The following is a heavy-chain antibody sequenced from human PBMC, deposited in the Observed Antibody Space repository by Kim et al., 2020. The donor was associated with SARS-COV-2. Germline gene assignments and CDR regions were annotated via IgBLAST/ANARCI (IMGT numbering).Heavy chain of an antibody. J-gene: IGHJ6*02. D-gene: IGHD3-16*01. CDR3: ARGGLLIYYGMDV. V-gene: IGHV3-30-3*01. Sequence: GGSLRLSCAASGFTFSSYAMHWVRQAPGKGLEWVAVISYDGSNKYYADSVKGRFTISRDNSKNTLYLQMNSLRAEDTAVYYCARGGLLIYYGMDVWGQGTTVTVSS. CDR1: GFTFSSYA. CDR2: ISYDGSNK.